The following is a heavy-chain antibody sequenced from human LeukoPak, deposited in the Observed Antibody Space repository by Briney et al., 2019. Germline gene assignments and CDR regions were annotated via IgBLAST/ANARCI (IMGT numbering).Heavy chain of an antibody. CDR2: ISAYNGNT. J-gene: IGHJ6*04. D-gene: IGHD3-10*01. CDR3: ARENAADYSLGVALGGDV. CDR1: GYAFTSYG. V-gene: IGHV1-18*04. Sequence: ASVKLSCKASGYAFTSYGISWVRQAPGQGLEWMGWISAYNGNTNYAQKLQGRVTMTTDTSKSTAYMELRSLRSDDTAVYYCARENAADYSLGVALGGDVWGKGTTVTVSS.